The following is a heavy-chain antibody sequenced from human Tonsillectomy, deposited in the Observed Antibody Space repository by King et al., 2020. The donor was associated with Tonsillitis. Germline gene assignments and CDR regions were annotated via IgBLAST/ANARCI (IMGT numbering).Heavy chain of an antibody. V-gene: IGHV4-59*01. Sequence: QLQESGPGLVKPSETLSLTCTVSGGSISSYYWSWIRQPPGKGLEWIGYIYNSGSTNYSPSLKSRVTISVDTSKYQFSLRLSSVTAADTAVYYCARTNPYCGGDCYDFDYWGQGTLVTVSS. CDR2: IYNSGST. CDR3: ARTNPYCGGDCYDFDY. D-gene: IGHD2-21*02. J-gene: IGHJ4*02. CDR1: GGSISSYY.